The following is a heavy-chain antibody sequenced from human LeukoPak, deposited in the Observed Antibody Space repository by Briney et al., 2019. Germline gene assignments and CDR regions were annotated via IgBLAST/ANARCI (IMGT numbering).Heavy chain of an antibody. CDR3: ARDPMIVVVDDAFDI. D-gene: IGHD3-22*01. V-gene: IGHV1-46*01. J-gene: IGHJ3*02. Sequence: ASVKVSCKASGYIFTSYFMHWVRQAPGQGLEWMGLINPSGGSTRYAQKFQGRVTMTRDMSTSTVYMELSSLRSEDTAVYYCARDPMIVVVDDAFDIWGQGTMVTVSS. CDR1: GYIFTSYF. CDR2: INPSGGST.